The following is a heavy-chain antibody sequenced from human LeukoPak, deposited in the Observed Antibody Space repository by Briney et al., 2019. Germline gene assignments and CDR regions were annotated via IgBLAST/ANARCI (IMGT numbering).Heavy chain of an antibody. CDR2: IIPIFGTA. D-gene: IGHD6-6*01. J-gene: IGHJ5*02. V-gene: IGHV1-69*05. CDR1: GGTFSSYA. CDR3: AGDLGIAARPENWFDP. Sequence: VASVKVSCKASGGTFSSYAISWVRQAPGQGLEWMGGIIPIFGTANYAQKFQGRVTITTDESTSTAYMELSSLRSEDTAVYYCAGDLGIAARPENWFDPWGQGTLVTVSS.